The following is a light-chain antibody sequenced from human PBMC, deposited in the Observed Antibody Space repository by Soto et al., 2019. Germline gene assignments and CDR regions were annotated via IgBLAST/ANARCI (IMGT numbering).Light chain of an antibody. CDR2: DAS. Sequence: DIQMTQSPSSLSASVGDRVTITCQASQDINNYLNWYQQKPGKAPKLLIYDASNLETGVPSRFSGSGSGTDFPFTISSLQAEDIATYYCQHYDNLRLTFGGGTKVEIK. CDR1: QDINNY. V-gene: IGKV1-33*01. CDR3: QHYDNLRLT. J-gene: IGKJ4*01.